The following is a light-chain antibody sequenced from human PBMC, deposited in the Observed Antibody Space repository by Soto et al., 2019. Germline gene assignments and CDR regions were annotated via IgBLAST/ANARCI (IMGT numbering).Light chain of an antibody. Sequence: QSVLTQPPSASGTPGQRVTISCSGSSSNIGSNYVFWYQQLPGAAPKLLIYSNDQRPSGVPDRFSGSKSGTSASLAINRLRSEDEADYYCAAWDDSLTFVFGTGTKVTVL. CDR3: AAWDDSLTFV. V-gene: IGLV1-47*02. CDR2: SND. CDR1: SSNIGSNY. J-gene: IGLJ1*01.